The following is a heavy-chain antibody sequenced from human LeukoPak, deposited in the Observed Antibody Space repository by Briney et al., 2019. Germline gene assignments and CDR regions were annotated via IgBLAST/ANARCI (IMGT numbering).Heavy chain of an antibody. CDR3: AKDLRGFGELNY. CDR2: ISSSSSYI. CDR1: GFTFSSCS. Sequence: GGSLRLSCAASGFTFSSCSMNWVRQAPGKGLEWVSSISSSSSYIYYADSVKGRFTISRDNSKNTLYLQMNSLRAEDTAVYYCAKDLRGFGELNYWGQGTLVTVSS. V-gene: IGHV3-21*04. D-gene: IGHD3-10*01. J-gene: IGHJ4*02.